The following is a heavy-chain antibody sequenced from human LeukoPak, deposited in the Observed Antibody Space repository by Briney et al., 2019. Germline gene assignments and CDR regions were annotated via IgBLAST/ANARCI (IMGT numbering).Heavy chain of an antibody. Sequence: SETLSLTCTVSGGSISSYYWSWIRQPPGKGLEWIGYIYYSGSTKYNPSLKSRVTISVDTSKNQFSLKLSSVTAADTAVYYCARVYGGNSVAWFDPWGQGTLVTVSS. CDR3: ARVYGGNSVAWFDP. J-gene: IGHJ5*02. D-gene: IGHD4-23*01. V-gene: IGHV4-59*08. CDR1: GGSISSYY. CDR2: IYYSGST.